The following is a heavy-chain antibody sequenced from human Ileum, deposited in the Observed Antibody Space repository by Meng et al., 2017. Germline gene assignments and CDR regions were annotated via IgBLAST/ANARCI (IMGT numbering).Heavy chain of an antibody. CDR1: GFTFSSHA. CDR3: VGEVGPRDFDN. Sequence: QVELGGSGGGVVHPGRSLGVSCAASGFTFSSHAMHWVRQAPGKGLEWVALISFDGNYKDYPDSVKGRFTISRDNSKNTLYLQMSSLRVEDTAVYYCVGEVGPRDFDNWGQGILVTVSS. V-gene: IGHV3-30*15. D-gene: IGHD1-26*01. J-gene: IGHJ4*02. CDR2: ISFDGNYK.